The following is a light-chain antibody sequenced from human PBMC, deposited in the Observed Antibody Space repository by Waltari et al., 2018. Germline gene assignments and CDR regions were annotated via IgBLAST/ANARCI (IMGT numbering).Light chain of an antibody. CDR3: QQYNNWPPLT. J-gene: IGKJ4*01. CDR2: EAS. CDR1: QSVSSD. Sequence: EILMTQSPGTLSVSPGERATLSCRASQSVSSDLAWYLQKPGQAPRLLIYEASTRATGIPDRFSGRGSVTEFTLTISSLQPEDFGLYYCQQYNNWPPLTFGGGTKVEIK. V-gene: IGKV3-15*01.